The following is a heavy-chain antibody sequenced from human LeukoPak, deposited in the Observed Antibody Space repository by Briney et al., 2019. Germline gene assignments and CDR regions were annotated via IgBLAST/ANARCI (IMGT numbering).Heavy chain of an antibody. CDR2: INPNSGGT. CDR3: ATSHTTYADYEPPDY. CDR1: GYTFTGYY. J-gene: IGHJ4*02. D-gene: IGHD4-17*01. Sequence: ASAKVSCKASGYTFTGYYMHWVRQAPGQGLEWMGWINPNSGGTKYAQKFQGRVTMTRDTSITTAYMELSRLRSDDTAVYYCATSHTTYADYEPPDYWGQGTLVTVSS. V-gene: IGHV1-2*02.